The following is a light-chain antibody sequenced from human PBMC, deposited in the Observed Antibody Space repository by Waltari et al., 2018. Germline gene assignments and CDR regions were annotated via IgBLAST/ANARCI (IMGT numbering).Light chain of an antibody. CDR1: QNINSW. V-gene: IGKV1-5*03. J-gene: IGKJ3*01. CDR2: KAS. Sequence: DIQMTQSPSTLSASVGDRVTITCRASQNINSWLAWYQQKPGKAPKLLIYKASSLETGVPSRFSGSESATEFTLTINSLQPDDFATYYGQQYNSYHIFTFGPGTKVEI. CDR3: QQYNSYHIFT.